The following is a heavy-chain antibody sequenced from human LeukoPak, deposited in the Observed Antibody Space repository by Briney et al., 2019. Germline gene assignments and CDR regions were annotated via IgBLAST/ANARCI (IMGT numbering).Heavy chain of an antibody. CDR3: ARDFYRTKERYYYYYMDV. CDR2: IKQDGSGK. D-gene: IGHD1-26*01. J-gene: IGHJ6*03. Sequence: GGSLRLSCAASGFTFSSYWMSWVRQAPGKGLEWVANIKQDGSGKYYVDSVKGRFTISRDNAKNSLYLQMNSLRAEDTAVYYCARDFYRTKERYYYYYMDVWGKGTTVTVSS. CDR1: GFTFSSYW. V-gene: IGHV3-7*01.